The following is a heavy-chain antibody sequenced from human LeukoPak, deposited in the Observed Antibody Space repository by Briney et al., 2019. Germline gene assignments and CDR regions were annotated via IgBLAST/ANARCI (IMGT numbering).Heavy chain of an antibody. J-gene: IGHJ4*02. D-gene: IGHD1-1*01. CDR2: IWYDGSNK. CDR3: AKDGNPYNDYIDY. CDR1: GFTFSSYG. Sequence: GGSLRLSCAASGFTFSSYGMHWVRQAPGKGLEWVAVIWYDGSNKYYADSVKGRFTISRDNSKNTLYLQMNSLRAEDTAVYYCAKDGNPYNDYIDYRGQGTLVTVSS. V-gene: IGHV3-33*06.